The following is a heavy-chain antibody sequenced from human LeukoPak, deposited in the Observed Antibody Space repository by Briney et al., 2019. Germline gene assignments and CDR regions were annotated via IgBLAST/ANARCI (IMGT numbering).Heavy chain of an antibody. CDR1: GFTFSSYA. CDR3: ARGVGGTVYYGMDV. CDR2: ISYDGSNK. Sequence: GESLRLSCAASGFTFSSYAMHWVRQAPGKGLEWVAVISYDGSNKNYADSVKGRFAISRDTSKNTLYLQMNSLRAEDTAVYYCARGVGGTVYYGMDVWGQGTTVTVSS. D-gene: IGHD6-19*01. J-gene: IGHJ6*02. V-gene: IGHV3-30*09.